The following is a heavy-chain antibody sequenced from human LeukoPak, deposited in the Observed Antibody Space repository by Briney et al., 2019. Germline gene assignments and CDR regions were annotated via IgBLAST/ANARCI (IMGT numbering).Heavy chain of an antibody. J-gene: IGHJ4*02. V-gene: IGHV3-11*04. Sequence: GGSLRLSRAASGFTFTDLYMNWIRQAPGKGLEWLSYISSSGTTINYADSVKGRFTISRDTAKNSLYLQMNSLRAEDTAVDYCARDRVNWNYLSSVDYWGQGTLVTVSS. CDR2: ISSSGTTI. CDR1: GFTFTDLY. D-gene: IGHD1-7*01. CDR3: ARDRVNWNYLSSVDY.